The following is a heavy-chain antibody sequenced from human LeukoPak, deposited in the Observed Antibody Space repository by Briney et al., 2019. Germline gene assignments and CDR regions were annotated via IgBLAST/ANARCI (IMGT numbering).Heavy chain of an antibody. D-gene: IGHD2-2*01. Sequence: PGGSLRLSCAASGFTISNYDMNWVRQAPGKGLEWVSSISTSSRYIYYKDSVRGRFTISRDDAKNSLYLEMNSLRAEDTAVYYCARADCSSSTCYLRRSWFDHWGQGTLVTVSS. J-gene: IGHJ5*02. CDR1: GFTISNYD. V-gene: IGHV3-21*01. CDR3: ARADCSSSTCYLRRSWFDH. CDR2: ISTSSRYI.